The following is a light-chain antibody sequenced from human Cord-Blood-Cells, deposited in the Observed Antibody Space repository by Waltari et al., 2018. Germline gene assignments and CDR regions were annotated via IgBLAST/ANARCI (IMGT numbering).Light chain of an antibody. CDR2: KDS. CDR3: QSADSSGTVV. J-gene: IGLJ2*01. CDR1: ALPKQY. V-gene: IGLV3-25*03. Sequence: SYELTQPPSVSVSPGQTASITCSGDALPKQYAYWYQQKPGQAPVLVIYKDSERPSGIPEGFSGSSSGTTVTLTISGVQAEDEADYYCQSADSSGTVVFGGGTKLTVL.